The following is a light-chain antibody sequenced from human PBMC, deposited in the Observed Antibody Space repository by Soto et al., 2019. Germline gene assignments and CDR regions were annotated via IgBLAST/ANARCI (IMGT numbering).Light chain of an antibody. CDR2: GAS. Sequence: EIVMTQSPATLSVSPGERATLSCRASQSVNSNLAWYQQKPGQAPRLLIYGASTRVAGIPARFSGSGSGTEFSRTISSLQSEEFAVYYCQQYNNRPPDTFGQGTKLEIK. V-gene: IGKV3-15*01. CDR3: QQYNNRPPDT. CDR1: QSVNSN. J-gene: IGKJ2*01.